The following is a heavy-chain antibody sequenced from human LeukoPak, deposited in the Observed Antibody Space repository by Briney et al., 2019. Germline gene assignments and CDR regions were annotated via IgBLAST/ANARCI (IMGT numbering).Heavy chain of an antibody. CDR2: AYYSAIT. CDR1: GVSITTYY. V-gene: IGHV4-59*08. Sequence: PSKTLSLTCTVSGVSITTYYWTWIRQPPGKGLEWIGYAYYSAITNYNPSLRNRVTISLDTSKNQFSLKLTSVTAADTALYYCARSDGIRGKYLLDYWGQGSLVTVSS. CDR3: ARSDGIRGKYLLDY. J-gene: IGHJ4*02. D-gene: IGHD2-2*01.